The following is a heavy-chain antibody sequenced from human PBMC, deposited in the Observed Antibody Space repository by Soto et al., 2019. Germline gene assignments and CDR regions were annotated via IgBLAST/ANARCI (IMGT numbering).Heavy chain of an antibody. CDR1: GYTFTSYD. D-gene: IGHD3-3*01. Sequence: ASVKVSCKASGYTFTSYDINWVRQATGQGLEWMGWMNPNSGNTGYAQKFQGRVTMTSNTSISTAYMELSSLRSEDTAVYYCARGLRFLEWLTPDYWGQGTRVTVSS. CDR3: ARGLRFLEWLTPDY. V-gene: IGHV1-8*01. J-gene: IGHJ4*02. CDR2: MNPNSGNT.